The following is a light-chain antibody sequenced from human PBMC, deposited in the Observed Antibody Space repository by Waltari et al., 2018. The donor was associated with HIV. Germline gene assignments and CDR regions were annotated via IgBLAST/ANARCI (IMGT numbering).Light chain of an antibody. J-gene: IGKJ3*01. CDR2: DAS. CDR1: ENINTF. Sequence: EVVLTQSPATLSLSPGERATLSCRASENINTFLAWYQQRPGQAPRLLIYDASNRVTGVPARFSGSGSGTDFTLTISSLEAEDFAVYYCQQRSNWPPPFTFGPGTKVETK. V-gene: IGKV3-11*01. CDR3: QQRSNWPPPFT.